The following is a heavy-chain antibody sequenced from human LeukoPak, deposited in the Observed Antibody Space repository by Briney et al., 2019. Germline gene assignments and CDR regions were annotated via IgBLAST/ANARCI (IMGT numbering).Heavy chain of an antibody. CDR3: VRDSGETQYYDFWSGYSMYYFDY. J-gene: IGHJ4*02. CDR2: ISAYNGNT. V-gene: IGHV1-18*01. CDR1: GYTFTSYG. Sequence: ASVKVSCKASGYTFTSYGISWVRQAPGQGLEWMGWISAYNGNTNYAQKLQGRVTMTTDTSTSTAYMELRSLRSDDTAVYYCVRDSGETQYYDFWSGYSMYYFDYWGQGTLVTVSS. D-gene: IGHD3-3*01.